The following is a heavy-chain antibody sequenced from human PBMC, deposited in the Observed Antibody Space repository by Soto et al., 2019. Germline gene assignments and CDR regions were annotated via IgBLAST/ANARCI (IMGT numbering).Heavy chain of an antibody. CDR3: ARDSRVFWYGPHPQGYFDY. V-gene: IGHV1-69*13. J-gene: IGHJ4*02. CDR1: GGTLGSSA. CDR2: IIPIFGTA. D-gene: IGHD6-13*01. Sequence: GASAELCCKESGGTLGSSARRWVRQAKGQGLEWMGGIIPIFGTANYAQKFQGRVTITADESTSTAYMELSSLRSEDTAVYYCARDSRVFWYGPHPQGYFDYWGQGTLVTVSS.